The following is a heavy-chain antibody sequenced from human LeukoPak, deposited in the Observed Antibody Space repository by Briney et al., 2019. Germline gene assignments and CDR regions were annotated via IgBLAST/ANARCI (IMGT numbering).Heavy chain of an antibody. CDR3: ARVQNRIHMDGMVV. Sequence: ASVKVSCKASGYTFTSYAISWVRQAPGQGLEWMGWIITFNGNTNYAQNLRGRVTMTTDTSTSTAYMKLRSLRSDDTVVYYCARVQNRIHMDGMVVWGQGTTVTVSS. CDR1: GYTFTSYA. V-gene: IGHV1-18*01. J-gene: IGHJ6*02. CDR2: IITFNGNT. D-gene: IGHD5-18*01.